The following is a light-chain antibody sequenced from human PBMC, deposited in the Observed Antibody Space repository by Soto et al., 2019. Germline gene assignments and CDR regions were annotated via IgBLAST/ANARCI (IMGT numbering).Light chain of an antibody. CDR2: DVD. Sequence: QSVLTQPPSASGSPGQSVTISWSGTSSDVGGYDSVSWYQHHPGKVPKLIIFDVDKWPSGVPDRFSGFKSGNTASLTVSGLRAEDEADYYCSSYAGSNTLVFGTGTKVTVL. J-gene: IGLJ1*01. CDR3: SSYAGSNTLV. CDR1: SSDVGGYDS. V-gene: IGLV2-8*01.